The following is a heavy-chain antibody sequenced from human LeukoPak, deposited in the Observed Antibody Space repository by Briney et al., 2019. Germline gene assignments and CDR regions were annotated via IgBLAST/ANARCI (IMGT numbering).Heavy chain of an antibody. CDR2: ISGSGGST. D-gene: IGHD3-3*01. Sequence: PGGSLRLSCAASGFTFSSYAMSWVRQAPGKGLEWVSAISGSGGSTYYADSVKGRFTISRDNSKNTLYLQMNSLRVEDTAVYYCAKGHYDFWSGAIDYWGQGTLVTVSS. CDR3: AKGHYDFWSGAIDY. V-gene: IGHV3-23*01. J-gene: IGHJ4*02. CDR1: GFTFSSYA.